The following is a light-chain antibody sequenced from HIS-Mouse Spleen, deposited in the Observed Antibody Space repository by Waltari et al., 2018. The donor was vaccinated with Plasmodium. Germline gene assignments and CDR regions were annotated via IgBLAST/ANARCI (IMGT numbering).Light chain of an antibody. CDR2: KDS. Sequence: SYELTQPSSVSVSPGQTARITCSGDVLKKKYARWFQQKPGQAPVRVIYKDSERPSGLPERFSGSSSGITVTLTSSGAQVEDEADYYCYSAADNNLVFGGGTKLTVL. J-gene: IGLJ3*02. CDR3: YSAADNNLV. V-gene: IGLV3-27*01. CDR1: VLKKKY.